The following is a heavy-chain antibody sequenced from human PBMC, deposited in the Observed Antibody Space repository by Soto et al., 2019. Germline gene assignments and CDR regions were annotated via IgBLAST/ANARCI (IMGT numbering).Heavy chain of an antibody. Sequence: QVQLVQSGAEVKKPGASVKVSCKASGYTFTSYGISWVRQAPGQGLEWMGWISAYNGNTNYAQKLKGRVTMTTDTSTSTAYMELRSLRSDDTAVYYLASDRSKRVVVAATPDYWGPGTLVTVSA. CDR1: GYTFTSYG. V-gene: IGHV1-18*04. D-gene: IGHD2-15*01. J-gene: IGHJ4*02. CDR2: ISAYNGNT. CDR3: ASDRSKRVVVAATPDY.